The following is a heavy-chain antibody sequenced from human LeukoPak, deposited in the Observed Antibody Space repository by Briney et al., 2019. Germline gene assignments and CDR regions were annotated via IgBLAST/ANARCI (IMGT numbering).Heavy chain of an antibody. Sequence: GGSLRLSCAASGFTFSSYYMSWVRQAPGKGLEWVANIKEDGSEKYYVDSVRARFTISRDNAKKSLFLQMNSLRAEDTALYYCAREWEVPSYFDYWGRGILVIVSS. CDR2: IKEDGSEK. D-gene: IGHD1-26*01. J-gene: IGHJ4*02. CDR3: AREWEVPSYFDY. CDR1: GFTFSSYY. V-gene: IGHV3-7*04.